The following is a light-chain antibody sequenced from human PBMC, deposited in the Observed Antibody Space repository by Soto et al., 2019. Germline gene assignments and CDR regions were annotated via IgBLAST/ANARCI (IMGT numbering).Light chain of an antibody. CDR2: GAS. Sequence: EIVMTQSPATLSVSPGERATLSCRASQSVSSNLAWYQQKPGQAPRLLIYGASTRATGIPARFSGSGSGTEFTLTISSLQSEDFAVYYCQQYNNPYTFGKGTKLEIK. CDR3: QQYNNPYT. V-gene: IGKV3-15*01. CDR1: QSVSSN. J-gene: IGKJ2*01.